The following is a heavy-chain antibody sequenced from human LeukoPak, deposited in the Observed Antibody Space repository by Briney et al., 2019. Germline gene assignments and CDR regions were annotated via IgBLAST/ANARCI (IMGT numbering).Heavy chain of an antibody. CDR1: GFTFSSYG. CDR3: ATFDYSSDY. J-gene: IGHJ4*02. CDR2: MWYDGSTK. D-gene: IGHD3-9*01. Sequence: GGSLRLSCAASGFTFSSYGMHWVRQAPGKGLEWVAVMWYDGSTKYYADSVKGRFTISRDNSKNTLYLQINSLRAEDTAVYYCATFDYSSDYWGQGTLVTVSS. V-gene: IGHV3-33*01.